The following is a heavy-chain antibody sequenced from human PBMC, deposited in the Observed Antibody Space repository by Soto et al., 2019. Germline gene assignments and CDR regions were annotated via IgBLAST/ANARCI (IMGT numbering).Heavy chain of an antibody. J-gene: IGHJ5*02. Sequence: SETLSLTCAVSGYSISSSNWWGWIRQPPGKGLEWIGYIYYSGTTYYNPSLKSRVTISVDTSKNQFSLKLSSVTAADTAVYYWAGYGSGSYPRFDPGGQGTLVIVS. CDR1: GYSISSSNW. CDR2: IYYSGTT. V-gene: IGHV4-28*01. CDR3: AGYGSGSYPRFDP. D-gene: IGHD3-10*01.